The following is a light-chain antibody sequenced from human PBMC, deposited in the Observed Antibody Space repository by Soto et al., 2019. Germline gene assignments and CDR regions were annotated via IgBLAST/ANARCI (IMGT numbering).Light chain of an antibody. CDR3: GTWDSSLSAGV. Sequence: QSVLTQPPSVSAAPGQKVTISCSGSSSNIGNNYVSWYQQLPGTAPKFLIYENNKRPSGIPDRFSGSKSGTSATLGITGLQTGDEADYYCGTWDSSLSAGVFGGGTKVTVL. J-gene: IGLJ3*02. CDR2: ENN. V-gene: IGLV1-51*02. CDR1: SSNIGNNY.